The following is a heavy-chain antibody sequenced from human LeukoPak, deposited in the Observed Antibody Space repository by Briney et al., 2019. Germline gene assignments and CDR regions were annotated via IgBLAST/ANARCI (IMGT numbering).Heavy chain of an antibody. D-gene: IGHD3-22*01. Sequence: ASVKVSCKTSGYTFTGYYMHWVRQAPGQGLEWMGWINPNTGGTNYAQKFQGRVTMTSATSISTAYMELSSLRSDDTAVYYCARAPMIVVVFPPRLDFWGQGTLVTVSS. J-gene: IGHJ4*02. CDR1: GYTFTGYY. CDR3: ARAPMIVVVFPPRLDF. CDR2: INPNTGGT. V-gene: IGHV1-2*02.